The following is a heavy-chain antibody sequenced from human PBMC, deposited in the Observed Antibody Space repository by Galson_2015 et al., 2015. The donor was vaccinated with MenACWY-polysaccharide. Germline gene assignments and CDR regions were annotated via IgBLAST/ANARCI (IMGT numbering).Heavy chain of an antibody. CDR2: IYTSGST. D-gene: IGHD3-16*01. Sequence: WSWIRQPAGKGLEWIGRIYTSGSTNYNPSIKSRVTISVDTSKNQFSLKLSSVTAADTAVYYCARFTQTDAFDIWGLGTMVTVSS. V-gene: IGHV4-61*02. CDR3: ARFTQTDAFDI. J-gene: IGHJ3*02.